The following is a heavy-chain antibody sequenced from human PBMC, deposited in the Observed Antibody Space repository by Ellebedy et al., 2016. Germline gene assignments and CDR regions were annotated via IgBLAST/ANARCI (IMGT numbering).Heavy chain of an antibody. J-gene: IGHJ6*02. CDR2: ISWNSAAI. Sequence: GGSLRLSXAPSGFTFGDYALHWVRQAPGKGLEWVSGISWNSAAIGYGDSVKGRFTISRDSAKNSLYLQMDSLRAEDTAVYYCARDLVTMALRFYYFGMDVWGQGTTVTVSS. D-gene: IGHD3-10*01. CDR1: GFTFGDYA. CDR3: ARDLVTMALRFYYFGMDV. V-gene: IGHV3-9*01.